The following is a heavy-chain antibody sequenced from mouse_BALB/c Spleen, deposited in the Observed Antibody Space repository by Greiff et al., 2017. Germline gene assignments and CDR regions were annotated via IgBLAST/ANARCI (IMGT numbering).Heavy chain of an antibody. CDR3: ARPHDGYYKGGLAY. J-gene: IGHJ3*01. D-gene: IGHD2-3*01. V-gene: IGHV1-63*02. Sequence: QVQLQQSGAELVRPGTSVKISCKASGYTFTNYWLGWVKQRPGHGLEWIGDIYPGGGYTNYNEKFKGKATLTADTSSSTAYMQLSSLTSEDSAVYFCARPHDGYYKGGLAYWGQGTLVTVSA. CDR1: GYTFTNYW. CDR2: IYPGGGYT.